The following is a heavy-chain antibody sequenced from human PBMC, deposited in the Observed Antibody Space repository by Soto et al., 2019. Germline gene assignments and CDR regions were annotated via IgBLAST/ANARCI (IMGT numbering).Heavy chain of an antibody. CDR2: IYHSGST. J-gene: IGHJ6*02. D-gene: IGHD4-17*01. CDR3: ARAHYGDYGYGMDV. V-gene: IGHV4-30-2*01. CDR1: GGSICSGGYA. Sequence: SETLSLTCAVSGGSICSGGYAGRWIRQPPGKGLEWIGYIYHSGSTYYNPSLKSRVTISVDRSKNQFSLKLSSVTAADTAVYYCARAHYGDYGYGMDVWGQGTTVTVSS.